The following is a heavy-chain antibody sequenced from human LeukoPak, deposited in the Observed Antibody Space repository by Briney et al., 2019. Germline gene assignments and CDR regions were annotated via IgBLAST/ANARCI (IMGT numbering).Heavy chain of an antibody. D-gene: IGHD6-13*01. Sequence: GRSLRLSCAASGFIFSTYGMHWVRQAPGQGLEWVAIIWHDGSDKYYADSVKGRFAISRDNSNNTLYLQMNSLKAEDTAVYYCAREGGQQLGSFDYWGQGTLVTVSS. CDR3: AREGGQQLGSFDY. CDR1: GFIFSTYG. CDR2: IWHDGSDK. J-gene: IGHJ4*02. V-gene: IGHV3-33*01.